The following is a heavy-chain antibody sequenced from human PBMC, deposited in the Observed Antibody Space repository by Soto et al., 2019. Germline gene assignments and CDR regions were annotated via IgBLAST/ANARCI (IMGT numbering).Heavy chain of an antibody. J-gene: IGHJ4*02. CDR1: GGSISPYY. CDR2: IYASGST. Sequence: ETLSLTCSVSGGSISPYYWSWIRQPAGKGLEWIGRIYASGSTNYNPSLKSRVTMSVATSKNQFSLKLTSVTAADTATYYCARGGMVIIPTATAFDYWGQGTLVTVSS. D-gene: IGHD1-1*01. CDR3: ARGGMVIIPTATAFDY. V-gene: IGHV4-4*07.